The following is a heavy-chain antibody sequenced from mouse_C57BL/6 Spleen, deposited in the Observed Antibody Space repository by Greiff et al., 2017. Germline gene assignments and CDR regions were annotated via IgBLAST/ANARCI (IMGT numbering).Heavy chain of an antibody. V-gene: IGHV1-52*01. Sequence: QVQLQQPGAELVRPGSSVKLSCKASGYTFTSYWMHWVKQRPIQGLEWIGNIDPSDSETHYNQKFKDKATLTVDKSSSTAYMQLSSLTSEDSAVYYGARTSDYYGSSPGSFDVWGTGTTVTVSS. CDR2: IDPSDSET. J-gene: IGHJ1*03. CDR1: GYTFTSYW. D-gene: IGHD1-1*01. CDR3: ARTSDYYGSSPGSFDV.